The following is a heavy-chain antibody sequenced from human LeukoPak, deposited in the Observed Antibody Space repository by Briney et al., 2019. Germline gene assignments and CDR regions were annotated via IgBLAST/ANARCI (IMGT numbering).Heavy chain of an antibody. CDR1: GYTFTSYA. J-gene: IGHJ6*02. V-gene: IGHV1-3*01. Sequence: ASVKVSCKASGYTFTSYAMHWVRQAPGQRLEWMGWINAGNGNTKYSQKFQGRVTITRDTSASTAYMELSSLRSEDTAVYYCARLRSTSCYPCGPRGYYYYGMDVWGQGTTVTVSS. D-gene: IGHD2-2*01. CDR3: ARLRSTSCYPCGPRGYYYYGMDV. CDR2: INAGNGNT.